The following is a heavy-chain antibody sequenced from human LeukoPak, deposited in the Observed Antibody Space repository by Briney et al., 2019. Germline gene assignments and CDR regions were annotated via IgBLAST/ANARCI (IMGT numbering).Heavy chain of an antibody. Sequence: GASVKVSCKASGYTFTSYDINGVRQATGQGLEWMGWMNPNSGNTGYALKFQGRVTMTRNTSISTAYMELSSLRSEDTAVYYCARVSYSSARDYWGQGTLVTVSS. CDR1: GYTFTSYD. CDR2: MNPNSGNT. CDR3: ARVSYSSARDY. V-gene: IGHV1-8*01. J-gene: IGHJ4*02. D-gene: IGHD6-25*01.